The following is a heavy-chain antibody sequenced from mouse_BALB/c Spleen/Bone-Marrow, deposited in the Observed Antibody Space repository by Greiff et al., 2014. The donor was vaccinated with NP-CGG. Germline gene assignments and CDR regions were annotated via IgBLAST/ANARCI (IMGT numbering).Heavy chain of an antibody. CDR3: ARLGNYGPFYAMDY. J-gene: IGHJ4*01. CDR2: IDPANGNT. Sequence: EVKLMESGAELVKPGASVKLSCTASGFNIKDTYMHWVKQRPEQGLEWIGRIDPANGNTKYDPKFQGKATITADTSSNTAYLQLSSLTSEDTAVYYCARLGNYGPFYAMDYWGQGTSVTVSS. D-gene: IGHD2-1*01. V-gene: IGHV14-3*02. CDR1: GFNIKDTY.